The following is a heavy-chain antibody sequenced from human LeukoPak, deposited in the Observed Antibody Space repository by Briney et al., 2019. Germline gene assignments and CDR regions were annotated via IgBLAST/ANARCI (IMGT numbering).Heavy chain of an antibody. J-gene: IGHJ4*02. CDR2: IKHDGSEK. V-gene: IGHV3-7*03. CDR1: GFSFSSYW. D-gene: IGHD2-21*02. Sequence: PGGSLRLSCAASGFSFSSYWMSWVRQAPGKGLEWLANIKHDGSEKYYVGSVKGRFTISRDNAKNSLYLQMNSLRAEDTAFYYCARVTSRDPPHYWGQGTLVTVSS. CDR3: ARVTSRDPPHY.